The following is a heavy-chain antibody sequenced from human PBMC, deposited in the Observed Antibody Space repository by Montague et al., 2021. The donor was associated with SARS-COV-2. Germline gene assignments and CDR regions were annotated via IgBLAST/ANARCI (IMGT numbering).Heavy chain of an antibody. CDR1: GATISSDY. V-gene: IGHV4-59*01. CDR2: MSYSGSA. D-gene: IGHD3-22*01. CDR3: AGTSVPSNFDSTGYYGAFDG. Sequence: SETLSLTCTVSGATISSDYWSWIRQPPGKGLEWIGFMSYSGSATYNPSLESRVAISRDTSKNQFSLTLIPATAADTAIYYCAGTSVPSNFDSTGYYGAFDGWGQGTTVIVSS. J-gene: IGHJ3*01.